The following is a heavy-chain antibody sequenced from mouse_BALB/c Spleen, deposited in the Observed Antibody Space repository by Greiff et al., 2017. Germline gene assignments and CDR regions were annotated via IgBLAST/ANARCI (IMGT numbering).Heavy chain of an antibody. Sequence: DVQLQESGPGLVKPSQSLSLTCSVTGYSITSGYYWNWIRQFPGNKLEWMGYISYDGSNNYNPSLKNRISITRDTSKNQFFLKLNSVTTEDTATYYCARSVTPYAMDYWGQGTSVTVSS. CDR1: GYSITSGYY. CDR3: ARSVTPYAMDY. D-gene: IGHD2-13*01. J-gene: IGHJ4*01. V-gene: IGHV3-6*02. CDR2: ISYDGSN.